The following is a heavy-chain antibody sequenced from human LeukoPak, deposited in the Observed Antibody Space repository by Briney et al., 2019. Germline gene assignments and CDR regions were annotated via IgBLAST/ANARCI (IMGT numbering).Heavy chain of an antibody. CDR2: IKQDGSEK. D-gene: IGHD2-2*01. CDR3: AREAFRVVVPAAEIDY. CDR1: GFTFSSYW. V-gene: IGHV3-7*01. Sequence: PGGSLRLSCAASGFTFSSYWMSWVRQAPGKGLEWVANIKQDGSEKCYVDSVKGRFTISRDNAKNSLYLQMNSLRAEDTAVYYCAREAFRVVVPAAEIDYWGQGTLVTVSS. J-gene: IGHJ4*02.